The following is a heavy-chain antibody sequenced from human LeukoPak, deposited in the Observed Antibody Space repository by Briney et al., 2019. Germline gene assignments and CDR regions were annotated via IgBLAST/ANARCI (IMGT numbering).Heavy chain of an antibody. CDR1: GFTFSSYS. CDR3: AKHIVVVPAAQRGY. V-gene: IGHV3-21*05. J-gene: IGHJ4*02. CDR2: ISSSSSYI. D-gene: IGHD2-2*01. Sequence: GGSLRLSCAASGFTFSSYSMNWVRQAPGKGLEWVSYISSSSSYIYYADSVKGRFTISRDNSKNTLYLQMNSLRAEDTAVYYCAKHIVVVPAAQRGYWGQGTLVTVSS.